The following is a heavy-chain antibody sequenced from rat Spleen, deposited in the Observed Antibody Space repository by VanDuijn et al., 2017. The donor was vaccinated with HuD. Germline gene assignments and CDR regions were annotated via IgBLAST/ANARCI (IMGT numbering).Heavy chain of an antibody. Sequence: EVQLVESGGGLVQPGRSMKLSCVASGFTFRSFPMAWVRQAPTKGLEWVATISTSGGSTYYRDSVKGRFTISRDNAKSTLYLQMNSLLSEDTATYYCARDRDGGYALHYWGQGVMVTVSS. J-gene: IGHJ2*01. CDR1: GFTFRSFP. D-gene: IGHD1-11*01. CDR3: ARDRDGGYALHY. CDR2: ISTSGGST. V-gene: IGHV5-46*01.